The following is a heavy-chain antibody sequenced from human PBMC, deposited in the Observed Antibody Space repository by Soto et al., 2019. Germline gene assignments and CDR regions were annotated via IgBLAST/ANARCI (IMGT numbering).Heavy chain of an antibody. CDR1: GDSISRYY. J-gene: IGHJ5*02. CDR3: ARVCSYGYNWFDP. CDR2: LYYNGST. D-gene: IGHD5-18*01. Sequence: SETLSLTCTVSGDSISRYYWSWIRQPPGKGLEWIGYLYYNGSTNYNPSLKSRVAISTDTPKNQFSLRLSSVTAADTAVYYCARVCSYGYNWFDPWGQGTLVTVSS. V-gene: IGHV4-59*01.